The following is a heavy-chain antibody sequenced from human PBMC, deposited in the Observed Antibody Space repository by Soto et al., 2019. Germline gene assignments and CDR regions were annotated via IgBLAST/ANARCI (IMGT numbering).Heavy chain of an antibody. CDR3: ATAEVDY. V-gene: IGHV3-74*01. CDR1: GFTFGNSW. CDR2: MNSDGSNT. Sequence: PGGSLRLSCAASGFTFGNSWMHWVRQAPGKGLEWVSRMNSDGSNTNYADSVKGRFTVSRDNAKNTPYLQMNSLRAEDTAVYYCATAEVDYWGPGTLVTVSS. J-gene: IGHJ4*02.